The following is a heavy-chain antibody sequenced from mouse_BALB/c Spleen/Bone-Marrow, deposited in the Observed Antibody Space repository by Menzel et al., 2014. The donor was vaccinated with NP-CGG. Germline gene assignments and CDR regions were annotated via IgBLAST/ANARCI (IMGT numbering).Heavy chain of an antibody. V-gene: IGHV3-2*02. CDR3: ARYDYDVGYFDY. D-gene: IGHD2-4*01. Sequence: VQLQQSGPGPVKPSQSLSLTSTVTGYSITSDYAWNWIRQFPGNKLEWMGYIRYSGSTSYNPSLKSRISITRDTSKNQFFLQLNSVTTEDTATYYCARYDYDVGYFDYWSQGTTLTISS. CDR1: GYSITSDYA. CDR2: IRYSGST. J-gene: IGHJ2*01.